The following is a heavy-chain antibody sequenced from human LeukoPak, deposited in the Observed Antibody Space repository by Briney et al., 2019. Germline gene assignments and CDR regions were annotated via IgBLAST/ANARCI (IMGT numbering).Heavy chain of an antibody. CDR1: GFTFSDYY. V-gene: IGHV3-11*04. CDR3: ARDPMTTEGYYYYYMDV. J-gene: IGHJ6*03. D-gene: IGHD4-11*01. Sequence: GGSLRLSCAASGFTFSDYYMSWIRQAPGKGLEWVSYISSSGSTIYYADSVKGRFTISRDNAKNSLNLQMNSLRAEDTAVYYCARDPMTTEGYYYYYMDVWGKGTTVTVSS. CDR2: ISSSGSTI.